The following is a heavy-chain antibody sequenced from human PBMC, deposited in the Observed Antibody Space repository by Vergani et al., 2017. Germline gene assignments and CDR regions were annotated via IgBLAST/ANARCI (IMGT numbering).Heavy chain of an antibody. D-gene: IGHD3-3*01. CDR1: GGSISSGGYY. V-gene: IGHV4-31*03. J-gene: IGHJ4*02. CDR3: ARSPIYYDFWSGYSPYYFDY. CDR2: FYYSGTT. Sequence: QVQLQESGPGLVKPSQTLSLTCTVSGGSISSGGYYWSWIRQHPGKGLEWIGYFYYSGTTYYNPSLKSRVTISVDTSKNQFSLKLSSVTAADTAVYYCARSPIYYDFWSGYSPYYFDYWGQGTLVTVSS.